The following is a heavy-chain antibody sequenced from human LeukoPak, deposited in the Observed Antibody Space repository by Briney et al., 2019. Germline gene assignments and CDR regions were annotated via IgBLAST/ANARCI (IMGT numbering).Heavy chain of an antibody. V-gene: IGHV1-2*02. CDR1: GYTFTGYY. D-gene: IGHD3-3*01. Sequence: ASVKVSCKASGYTFTGYYMHWVRQAPGQGLEWMGWINPNSGGTNYAQKLQGRVTMTTDTSTSTAYMELRSLRSDDTAVYYCARDPPYYDFWSGYLTSNYYYYMDVWGKGTTVTVSS. CDR2: INPNSGGT. J-gene: IGHJ6*03. CDR3: ARDPPYYDFWSGYLTSNYYYYMDV.